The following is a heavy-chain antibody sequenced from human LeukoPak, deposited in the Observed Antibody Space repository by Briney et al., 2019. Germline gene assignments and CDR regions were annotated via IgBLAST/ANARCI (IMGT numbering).Heavy chain of an antibody. CDR2: IYYTGTT. Sequence: PSETLSLTCTVSGGSISSYYWSWIRQPPGKGLEWIGYIYYTGTTDSNPSLKSRVTISLDTSKNQFSLNLSSVTAADTAVYYCARRWVYDKRAFDAWGQGTMVTVSS. V-gene: IGHV4-59*08. D-gene: IGHD3-16*01. CDR1: GGSISSYY. CDR3: ARRWVYDKRAFDA. J-gene: IGHJ3*01.